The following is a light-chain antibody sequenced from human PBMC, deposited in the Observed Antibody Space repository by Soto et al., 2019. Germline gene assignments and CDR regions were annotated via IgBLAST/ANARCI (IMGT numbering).Light chain of an antibody. CDR2: EVS. CDR3: SSYTSNNTLV. V-gene: IGLV2-14*01. J-gene: IGLJ2*01. CDR1: TSDVGGYSY. Sequence: QPALTQPASVSGSPGQSITISCTGTTSDVGGYSYVSWYQQHPGRAPKLMIYEVSNRPSGVSNRFSGSKSGYTASLTISGLQAEDEGDYYCSSYTSNNTLVFGGGTKVTVL.